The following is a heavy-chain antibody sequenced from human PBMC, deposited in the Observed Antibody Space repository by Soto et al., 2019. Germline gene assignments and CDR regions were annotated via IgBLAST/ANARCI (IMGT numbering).Heavy chain of an antibody. CDR2: IYYSGST. CDR3: ARGLSVTLFDN. J-gene: IGHJ4*02. CDR1: GGSISTGGYY. V-gene: IGHV4-31*03. D-gene: IGHD4-17*01. Sequence: QVQLQESGPGLVKPSQTLSLTFTVSGGSISTGGYYWTWIRQHPGKGLEWIGYIYYSGSTYYNPSLTSRVTISVDTSKNQFSLKLSSVTAADTAVYYCARGLSVTLFDNWGQGTLVTVSS.